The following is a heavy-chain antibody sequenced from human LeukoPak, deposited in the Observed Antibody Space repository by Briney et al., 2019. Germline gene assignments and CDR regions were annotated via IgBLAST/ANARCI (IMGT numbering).Heavy chain of an antibody. J-gene: IGHJ4*02. CDR2: ISYDGSNK. V-gene: IGHV3-30-3*01. CDR3: ARDGDFGVAEYYFDY. CDR1: GFTFSSYA. D-gene: IGHD3-3*01. Sequence: PGGSLRLSCAASGFTFSSYAMHWVRQAPGKGLEWVAVISYDGSNKYYADSVKGRFTISRDNSKNTLYLQMNSLRAEDTAVYYCARDGDFGVAEYYFDYWGQGTLVTVSS.